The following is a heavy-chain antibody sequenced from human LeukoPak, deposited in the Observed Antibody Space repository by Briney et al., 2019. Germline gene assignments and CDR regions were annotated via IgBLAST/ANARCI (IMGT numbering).Heavy chain of an antibody. D-gene: IGHD4/OR15-4a*01. Sequence: HPGGSLRLSCAASGFTVSSNYMSWVRQAPGKGLEWVSFIYSGTIHYSDSVKGRFTISRDNSKNTLYLQMNSLRAEDTAVYYCARRAGAYSHPYDYWGQGTLVTVSS. CDR1: GFTVSSNY. CDR2: IYSGTI. V-gene: IGHV3-53*01. CDR3: ARRAGAYSHPYDY. J-gene: IGHJ4*02.